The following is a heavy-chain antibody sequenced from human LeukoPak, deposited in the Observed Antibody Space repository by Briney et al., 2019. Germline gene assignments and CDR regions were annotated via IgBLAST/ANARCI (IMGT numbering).Heavy chain of an antibody. J-gene: IGHJ3*02. CDR2: ISASGQTI. CDR1: GFSFSTYE. D-gene: IGHD4/OR15-4a*01. Sequence: GGSLRLSCAPSGFSFSTYEFHWVRHAPGKGLEWVSYISASGQTIYYADSVRGRFTISRDNAKNSLYLQMNSLGAEDTAVYHCARDRDVDYGNDGFDIWGQRTTVTV. CDR3: ARDRDVDYGNDGFDI. V-gene: IGHV3-48*03.